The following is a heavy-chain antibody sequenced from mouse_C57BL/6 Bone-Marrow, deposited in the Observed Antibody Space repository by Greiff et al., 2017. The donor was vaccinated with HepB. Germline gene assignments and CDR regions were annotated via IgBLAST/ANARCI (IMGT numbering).Heavy chain of an antibody. D-gene: IGHD4-1*01. J-gene: IGHJ1*03. CDR1: GYSITSGYY. Sequence: VQLKESGPGLVKPSQSLSLTCSVTGYSITSGYYWNWIRQFPGNKLEWMGYISYDGSNNYNPSLKNRISITRDTSKNQFFLKLNSVTTEDTATYYCARANCDWYFDVWGTGTTVTVSS. V-gene: IGHV3-6*01. CDR2: ISYDGSN. CDR3: ARANCDWYFDV.